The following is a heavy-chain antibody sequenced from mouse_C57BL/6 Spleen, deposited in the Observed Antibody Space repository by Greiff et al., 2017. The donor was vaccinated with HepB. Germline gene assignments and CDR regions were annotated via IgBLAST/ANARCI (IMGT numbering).Heavy chain of an antibody. D-gene: IGHD2-4*01. Sequence: EVNLVESGGGLVQSGRSLRLSCATSGFTFSDFYMEWVRQAPGKGLEWIAASRNKANDYTTEYSASVKGRFIVSRDTSQSILYLQMNALRAEDTAIYYCARDADDYDGAWFAYWGQGTLVTVSA. J-gene: IGHJ3*01. V-gene: IGHV7-1*01. CDR3: ARDADDYDGAWFAY. CDR2: SRNKANDYTT. CDR1: GFTFSDFY.